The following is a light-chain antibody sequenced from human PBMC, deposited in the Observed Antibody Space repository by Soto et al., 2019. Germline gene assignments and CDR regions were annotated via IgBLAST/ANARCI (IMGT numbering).Light chain of an antibody. Sequence: EIVMTQSPATLSVSPGERATVSCRASQSVSSNLAWYQQKPGQAPRLLIYGASTRATGIRARFSGSGSGTEFTLTIGSLQTEGFDVYYCEQYNNWPRTFGQGTKLEIK. CDR1: QSVSSN. CDR3: EQYNNWPRT. J-gene: IGKJ2*01. CDR2: GAS. V-gene: IGKV3-15*01.